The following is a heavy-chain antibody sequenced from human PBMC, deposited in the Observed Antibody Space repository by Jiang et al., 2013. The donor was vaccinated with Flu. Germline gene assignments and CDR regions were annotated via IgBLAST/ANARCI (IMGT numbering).Heavy chain of an antibody. J-gene: IGHJ3*02. V-gene: IGHV5-51*01. Sequence: GAEVKKPGESLKISCKGSGYSFTSYWIGWVRQMPGKGLEWMGIIYPGDSDTRYSPSFQGQVTISADKSISTAYLQWSSLKASDTAMYYCASTSRYSSSWYAFDIWGQGTMVTVSS. D-gene: IGHD6-13*01. CDR1: GYSFTSYW. CDR2: IYPGDSDT. CDR3: ASTSRYSSSWYAFDI.